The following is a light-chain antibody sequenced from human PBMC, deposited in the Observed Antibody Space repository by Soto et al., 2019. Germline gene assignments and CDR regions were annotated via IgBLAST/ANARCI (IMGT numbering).Light chain of an antibody. CDR1: QPLGAW. Sequence: DIQMTQFPSSVSASVGDRVTITCRASQPLGAWLAWYQQKPGKAPKLLIYATSTLESGVPSRFSGSGSGTEFTLTIGSLQPEDFATYYCQQADIFQLTFGGGTRVEI. CDR3: QQADIFQLT. J-gene: IGKJ4*01. V-gene: IGKV1-12*01. CDR2: ATS.